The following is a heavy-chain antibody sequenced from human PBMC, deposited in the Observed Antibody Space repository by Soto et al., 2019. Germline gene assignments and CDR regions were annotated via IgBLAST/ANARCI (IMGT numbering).Heavy chain of an antibody. CDR2: VSSHSSTT. D-gene: IGHD6-19*01. CDR1: GFTFSSYG. Sequence: GGSLRLSCAASGFTFSSYGMNWVRQAPGKGLEWVSYVSSHSSTTYYADSVKGRSSISRDNAQNSLSLQMNSLRDEDTAVYYCARDASGGSYLNYFDLWGQGTLVTVSS. CDR3: ARDASGGSYLNYFDL. J-gene: IGHJ5*02. V-gene: IGHV3-48*02.